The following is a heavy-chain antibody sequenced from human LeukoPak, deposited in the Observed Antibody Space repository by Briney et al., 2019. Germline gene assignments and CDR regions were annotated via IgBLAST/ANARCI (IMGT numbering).Heavy chain of an antibody. D-gene: IGHD3-3*01. V-gene: IGHV5-51*01. CDR2: IYPGDSET. Sequence: GESLKISCKGSGYSFTSYWIAWVRQMPGKGLEWMGIIYPGDSETRYSPSFQGQVTISADKSISSVYLQWSSLKASDTATYYCARRSTIFSGMDVWGQGTTVTVSS. CDR1: GYSFTSYW. J-gene: IGHJ6*02. CDR3: ARRSTIFSGMDV.